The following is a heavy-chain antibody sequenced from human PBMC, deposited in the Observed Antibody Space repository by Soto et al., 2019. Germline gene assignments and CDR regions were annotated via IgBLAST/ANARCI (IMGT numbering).Heavy chain of an antibody. J-gene: IGHJ6*02. D-gene: IGHD1-26*01. CDR3: ATGTGIVGATTMFFGYYYYGMDV. CDR2: INPKNGGT. CDR1: GYTFTGYY. V-gene: IGHV1-2*02. Sequence: ASVKGSCKASGYTFTGYYIHWVRQAPGQGLEWMGWINPKNGGTNYAQKFQGRVTMTEDTSTDTAYMELSSLRSEDTAVYYCATGTGIVGATTMFFGYYYYGMDVWGQGTTVTVSS.